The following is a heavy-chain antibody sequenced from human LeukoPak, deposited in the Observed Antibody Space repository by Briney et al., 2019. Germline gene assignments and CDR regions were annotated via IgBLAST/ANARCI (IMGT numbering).Heavy chain of an antibody. D-gene: IGHD3-22*01. J-gene: IGHJ4*02. CDR1: GYTFTSYD. CDR3: ARINLYDSSGTVDY. CDR2: MNPNSGNT. Sequence: GASVKVSCKASGYTFTSYDINWVRQATGQGLEWMGWMNPNSGNTGYAQKFQGRVTMTRSTSISTAYMELSSLRSEDTAVYYCARINLYDSSGTVDYWGQGTLVTVSS. V-gene: IGHV1-8*01.